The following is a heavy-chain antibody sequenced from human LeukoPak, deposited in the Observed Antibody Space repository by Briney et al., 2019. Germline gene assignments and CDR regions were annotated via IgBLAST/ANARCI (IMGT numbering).Heavy chain of an antibody. CDR2: INSDGSST. V-gene: IGHV3-74*01. J-gene: IGHJ4*02. CDR1: GFTFSSYW. CDR3: ARVIGGCSYGYPDY. D-gene: IGHD5-18*01. Sequence: GGSLRLSCAASGFTFSSYWMHWVRQAPGKGLVWVSRINSDGSSTSYADSVKGRFTISRDNAKNTLYLQMNSLRAEDTAVYYCARVIGGCSYGYPDYWGQGTLVTVSS.